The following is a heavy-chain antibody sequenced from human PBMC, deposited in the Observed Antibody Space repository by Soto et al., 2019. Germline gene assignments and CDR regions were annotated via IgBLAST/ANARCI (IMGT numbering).Heavy chain of an antibody. CDR2: ITASGYSA. V-gene: IGHV3-23*01. D-gene: IGHD3-16*01. CDR3: AKGDLLWDPFDF. J-gene: IGHJ4*02. Sequence: EAKLLESGGGLVQPGGSLRLSCAASGLAFSNYAMTWVRQAPGKGLEWVSIITASGYSAYYGGAVKGRFTTSRDNSRSTLYLQMNGLRAYDTAVYYCAKGDLLWDPFDFWGQGTLVTVSS. CDR1: GLAFSNYA.